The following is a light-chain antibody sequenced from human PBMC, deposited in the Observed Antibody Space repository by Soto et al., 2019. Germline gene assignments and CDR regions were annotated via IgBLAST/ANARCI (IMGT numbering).Light chain of an antibody. V-gene: IGKV2-28*01. CDR2: LGS. J-gene: IGKJ1*01. CDR1: QSLLHTNGYTY. Sequence: DIVMTQSPLYLPVIPGEPASISCRSSQSLLHTNGYTYLDWYLQKPGQSPQLLIYLGSNRAPGVPDRFSGSGSSTDFTLKISRVEAEDVGVFYCMQALETPTFGQGTKVDIK. CDR3: MQALETPT.